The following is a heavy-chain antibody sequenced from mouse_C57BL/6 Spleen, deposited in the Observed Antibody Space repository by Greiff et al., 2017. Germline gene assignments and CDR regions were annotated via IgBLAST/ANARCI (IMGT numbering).Heavy chain of an antibody. CDR1: GYAFTNYL. CDR3: ARDQGAMDY. J-gene: IGHJ4*01. CDR2: INPGSGGT. Sequence: QVQLQQSGAELVRPGTSVKVSCKASGYAFTNYLIEWVKQRPGQGLEWIGVINPGSGGTNYNEKFKGKATLTADKSSSTAYMQLSSLTSEDSAVYFCARDQGAMDYWGQGTSVTFSS. V-gene: IGHV1-54*01.